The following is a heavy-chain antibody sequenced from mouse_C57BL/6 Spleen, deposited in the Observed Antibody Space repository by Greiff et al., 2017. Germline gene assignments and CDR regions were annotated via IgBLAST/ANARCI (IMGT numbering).Heavy chain of an antibody. D-gene: IGHD1-1*01. CDR3: ARDLPYYYGSSLLYYFDY. CDR2: ISDGGSYT. CDR1: GFTFSSYA. J-gene: IGHJ2*01. Sequence: EVMLVESGGGLVKPGGSLKLSCAASGFTFSSYAMSWVRQTPEKRLEWVATISDGGSYTYYPDNVKGRFTISRDNAKNNLYLQMSHLKSEDTAMYYCARDLPYYYGSSLLYYFDYWGPGTTLTVSS. V-gene: IGHV5-4*01.